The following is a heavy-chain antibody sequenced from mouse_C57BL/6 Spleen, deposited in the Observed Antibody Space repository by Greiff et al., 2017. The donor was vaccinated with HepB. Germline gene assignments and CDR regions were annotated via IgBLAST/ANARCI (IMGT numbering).Heavy chain of an antibody. Sequence: VQLQQSGAELVKPGASVKLSCTASGFNIKDYYMHWVKQRTEQGLEWIGRIDPEDGETKYAPTFQGKATITADTSSNTAYLQLSSLTSEDTAVYYCARNWDEAWFAYWGQGTLVTVSA. CDR1: GFNIKDYY. J-gene: IGHJ3*01. CDR2: IDPEDGET. D-gene: IGHD4-1*01. V-gene: IGHV14-2*01. CDR3: ARNWDEAWFAY.